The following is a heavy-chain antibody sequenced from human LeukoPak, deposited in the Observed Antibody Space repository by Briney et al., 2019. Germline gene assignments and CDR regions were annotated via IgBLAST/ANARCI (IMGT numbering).Heavy chain of an antibody. Sequence: GGSLRLSCAASGFTFSSYAMSWVRQAPGKGLEWVSAISGSGGSTYYADSVKGRFTISRDNAKNSLYLQMNSLRAEDTAVYYCARGFEQQLASTDYWGQGTLVTVSS. CDR1: GFTFSSYA. D-gene: IGHD6-13*01. V-gene: IGHV3-23*01. CDR3: ARGFEQQLASTDY. CDR2: ISGSGGST. J-gene: IGHJ4*02.